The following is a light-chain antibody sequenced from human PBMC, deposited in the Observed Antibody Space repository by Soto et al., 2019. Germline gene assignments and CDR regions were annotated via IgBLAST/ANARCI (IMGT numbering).Light chain of an antibody. Sequence: DIQMTQSPSSLSAFVGDRATMTCRASQSISSYLNWYQQKPGKAPELLIYAASSLQSGVPLRFSGSGSGTDFTLTISSLQPEDFATYYCQQSYSAPYTFGQGTNLGIK. CDR2: AAS. J-gene: IGKJ2*01. CDR1: QSISSY. CDR3: QQSYSAPYT. V-gene: IGKV1-39*01.